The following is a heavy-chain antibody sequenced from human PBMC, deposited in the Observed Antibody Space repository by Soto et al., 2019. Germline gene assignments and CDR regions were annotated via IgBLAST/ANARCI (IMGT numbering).Heavy chain of an antibody. D-gene: IGHD6-19*01. CDR1: GGTFSSYA. J-gene: IGHJ5*02. CDR2: IIPIFGTA. V-gene: IGHV1-69*12. CDR3: TYSSGWYVNSYWFDP. Sequence: QVQLVQSGAEVKKPGSSVKVSCKASGGTFSSYAISWVRQAPGQGLEWMGGIIPIFGTANYAQKFQGRVTITADESTSTAYMELSSLRSEDTGVYYCTYSSGWYVNSYWFDPWGQGTLVTVSS.